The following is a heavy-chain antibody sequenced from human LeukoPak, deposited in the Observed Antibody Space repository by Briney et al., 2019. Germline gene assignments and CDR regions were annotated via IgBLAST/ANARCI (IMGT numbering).Heavy chain of an antibody. CDR3: AATYYYDSSGYYWFDP. D-gene: IGHD3-22*01. CDR2: FDPEDGET. J-gene: IGHJ5*02. Sequence: ASVKVSCKVSGYTLTELSMHWVRQAPGKGLEWMGGFDPEDGETIYAQKFQGRVTMTEDTSTDTAYMELSSLRSEDTAVYYCAATYYYDSSGYYWFDPWGQGTLVTVS. CDR1: GYTLTELS. V-gene: IGHV1-24*01.